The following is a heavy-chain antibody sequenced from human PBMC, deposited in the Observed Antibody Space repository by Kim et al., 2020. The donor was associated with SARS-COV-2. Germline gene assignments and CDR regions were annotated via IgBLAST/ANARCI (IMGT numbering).Heavy chain of an antibody. D-gene: IGHD3-22*01. CDR3: ARDYGYYDSSGPFDY. Sequence: DSVKGRFTISRDNSKNTLYLQMNSLRAEDTAVYYCARDYGYYDSSGPFDYWGQGTLVTVSS. V-gene: IGHV3-30*07. J-gene: IGHJ4*02.